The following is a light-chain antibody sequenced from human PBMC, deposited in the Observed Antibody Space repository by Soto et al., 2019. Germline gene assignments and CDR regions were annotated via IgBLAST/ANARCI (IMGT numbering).Light chain of an antibody. CDR2: AAS. Sequence: DVQMTQSPSSLSASEGDRVTITCRASQSISTYLNWYQQTPGKAPKLLISAASSLQSGVPSRFSGSGSGTDFTLTISSLQPYDFATYYCQQNYIPPLTFGGGTKVDIK. V-gene: IGKV1-39*01. CDR3: QQNYIPPLT. J-gene: IGKJ4*01. CDR1: QSISTY.